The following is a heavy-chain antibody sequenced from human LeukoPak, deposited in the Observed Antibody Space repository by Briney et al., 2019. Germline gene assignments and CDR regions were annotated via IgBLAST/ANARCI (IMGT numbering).Heavy chain of an antibody. CDR3: ARETIAVGRFDP. CDR1: GYTFTGYY. Sequence: ASVKVSCKASGYTFTGYYMHWVRQAPGQGLEWMGWINPNSGGTNSAQKFQGRVTMTRDTTTSTAYMELTSLRSDDAAVYYCARETIAVGRFDPWGQGTLVTVSS. D-gene: IGHD6-19*01. V-gene: IGHV1-2*02. J-gene: IGHJ5*02. CDR2: INPNSGGT.